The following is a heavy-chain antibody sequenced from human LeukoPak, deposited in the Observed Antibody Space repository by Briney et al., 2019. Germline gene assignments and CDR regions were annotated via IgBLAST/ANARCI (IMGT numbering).Heavy chain of an antibody. CDR3: ARGYGSGSIDY. CDR1: GGSISSSSYY. Sequence: PSETLSLTCTVSGGSISSSSYYWGWIRQPPGKGLEWIGSIYYSGSTYYNPSLKSRVTISVDTSKNQFSLKLSSVTAADTAVYYCARGYGSGSIDYWGQGTLVTVSS. CDR2: IYYSGST. V-gene: IGHV4-39*07. J-gene: IGHJ4*02. D-gene: IGHD3-10*01.